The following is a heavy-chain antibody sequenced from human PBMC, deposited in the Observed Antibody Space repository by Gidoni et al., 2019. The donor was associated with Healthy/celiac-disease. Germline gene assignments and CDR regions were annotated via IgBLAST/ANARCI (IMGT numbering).Heavy chain of an antibody. J-gene: IGHJ6*02. CDR2: IWYDGSNK. CDR1: GFTFSSYG. CDR3: ARDRAAASYYGMDV. D-gene: IGHD6-13*01. V-gene: IGHV3-33*01. Sequence: QVQLVESGGGVVQPGRSLRLSCAASGFTFSSYGMHWVRQAPGKGLEWVAVIWYDGSNKYYADSVKGRFTISRDNSKNTLYLQMNSLRAEDTAVYYCARDRAAASYYGMDVWGQGTTVTVSS.